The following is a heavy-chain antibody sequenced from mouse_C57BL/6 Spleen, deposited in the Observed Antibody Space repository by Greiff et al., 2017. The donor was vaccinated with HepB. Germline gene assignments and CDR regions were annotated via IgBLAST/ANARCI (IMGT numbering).Heavy chain of an antibody. Sequence: QVQLQQSGAELARPGASVKLSCKASGYTFTSYGISWVKQRTGQGLEWIGEIYPRSGNTYYNEKFKGKATLTADKSSSTAYMELRSLTSEDSAVYFCARLGDYGSSYGYWGQGTTLTVTS. CDR2: IYPRSGNT. D-gene: IGHD1-1*01. CDR1: GYTFTSYG. CDR3: ARLGDYGSSYGY. V-gene: IGHV1-81*01. J-gene: IGHJ2*01.